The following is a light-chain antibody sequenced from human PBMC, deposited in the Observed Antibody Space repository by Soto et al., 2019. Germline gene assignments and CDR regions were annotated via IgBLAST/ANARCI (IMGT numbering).Light chain of an antibody. Sequence: EVVLTQSPVTLSVSLGEGATLSCRASQTVSANLAWYQQKPGQAPRLLIYDASTRATGIPARFSGGGSGTEFTLTIISLQSDDSADYYCQHYYDWPTFGQGTKVEI. CDR3: QHYYDWPT. J-gene: IGKJ1*01. CDR1: QTVSAN. V-gene: IGKV3-15*01. CDR2: DAS.